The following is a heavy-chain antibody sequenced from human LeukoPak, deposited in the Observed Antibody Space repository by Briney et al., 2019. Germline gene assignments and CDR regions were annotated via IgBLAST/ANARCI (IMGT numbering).Heavy chain of an antibody. CDR1: GYIFTDHF. D-gene: IGHD2-2*01. CDR3: ARASVVVPAAIRPGGWFDP. Sequence: ASVRVSCKASGYIFTDHFFHWVRQAPGQGLEWMGWINPNSGGTNYAQKFQGRVTMTRDTSISTAYMELSRLRSDDTAVYYCARASVVVPAAIRPGGWFDPWGQGTLVTVSS. J-gene: IGHJ5*02. V-gene: IGHV1-2*02. CDR2: INPNSGGT.